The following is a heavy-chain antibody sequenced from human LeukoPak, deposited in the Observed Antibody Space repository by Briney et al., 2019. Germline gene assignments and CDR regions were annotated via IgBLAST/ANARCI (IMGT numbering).Heavy chain of an antibody. D-gene: IGHD3/OR15-3a*01. CDR1: GFTFNNAW. Sequence: GGSLRLSCAASGFTFNNAWMSWVRLAPGKGLEWVGRIKNKADGGTTDYADSVKGRFSLSRDNSRNTLYLQLNSLRVEDTAVYYCATRGLSGYYYGMDVWGQGTTVIVSS. CDR3: ATRGLSGYYYGMDV. CDR2: IKNKADGGTT. J-gene: IGHJ6*02. V-gene: IGHV3-15*01.